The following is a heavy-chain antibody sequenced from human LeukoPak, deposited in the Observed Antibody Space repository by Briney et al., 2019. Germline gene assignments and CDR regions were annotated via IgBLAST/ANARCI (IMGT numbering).Heavy chain of an antibody. Sequence: PGGSLRLSCAASGFTFSNYAMHWVRQAPGKGLVWVSRINSDGSSTSYADSVKGRFTISRDNAKNTLNLQMNSLRAEDTAVYYCATSSDTAMVFDYWGQGTLVTVSS. CDR2: INSDGSST. CDR1: GFTFSNYA. CDR3: ATSSDTAMVFDY. V-gene: IGHV3-74*01. D-gene: IGHD5-18*01. J-gene: IGHJ4*02.